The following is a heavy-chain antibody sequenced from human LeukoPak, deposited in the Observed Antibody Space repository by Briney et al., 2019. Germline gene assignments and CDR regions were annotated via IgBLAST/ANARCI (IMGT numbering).Heavy chain of an antibody. D-gene: IGHD3-10*01. Sequence: GESLKISCKGSGYSFTSYWIGWVRQMPGKGLEWMGIIYPGDSDTRYSPSFQGQVTISADKSISTAYLQWGSLKASDTAMYYCARLKNVYYGSGKRPAFNWFDPWGQGTLVTVSS. V-gene: IGHV5-51*01. CDR2: IYPGDSDT. J-gene: IGHJ5*02. CDR3: ARLKNVYYGSGKRPAFNWFDP. CDR1: GYSFTSYW.